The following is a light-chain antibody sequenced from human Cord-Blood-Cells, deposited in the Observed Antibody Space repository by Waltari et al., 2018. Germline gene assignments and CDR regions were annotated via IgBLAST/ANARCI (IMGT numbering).Light chain of an antibody. J-gene: IGLJ3*02. CDR3: CSYAGSSTWV. Sequence: QSALTQPASVSGSPGQSITISCTGTSSDVGSYNLVSWYQQHPGKAPKLLIYEGSKRPSGVSHRVAGSKSGNTASLTSSGLQAEDEADYYCCSYAGSSTWVFGGGTKLTVL. V-gene: IGLV2-23*01. CDR2: EGS. CDR1: SSDVGSYNL.